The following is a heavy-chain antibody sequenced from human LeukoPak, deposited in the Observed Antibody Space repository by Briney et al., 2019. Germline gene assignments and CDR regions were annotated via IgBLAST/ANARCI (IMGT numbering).Heavy chain of an antibody. CDR1: GFNRRRCC. CDR3: AREDGDGPDDFDI. V-gene: IGHV3-30*03. J-gene: IGHJ3*02. Sequence: GGSLRLLYASWGFNRRRCCMYGGSQAPGKGLEWVAVISYDGSNKYYADSVKGRFTISRDNYKNTLNLQRNSLRAADTADYYCAREDGDGPDDFDIWGQGTMVTVSS. CDR2: ISYDGSNK. D-gene: IGHD5-24*01.